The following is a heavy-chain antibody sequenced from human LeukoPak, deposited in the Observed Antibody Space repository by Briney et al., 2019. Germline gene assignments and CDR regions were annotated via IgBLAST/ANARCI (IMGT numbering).Heavy chain of an antibody. CDR1: GYTFTSYG. V-gene: IGHV1-18*01. D-gene: IGHD3-22*01. CDR3: ARHAYDSSGYVIDY. Sequence: ASVKVSCKASGYTFTSYGISWVRQAPGQGLEWMGWISAYNGNTNYAQKFQGRVTMTRDTSTSTVYMELSSLRSEDTAVYYCARHAYDSSGYVIDYWGQGTLVTVSS. J-gene: IGHJ4*02. CDR2: ISAYNGNT.